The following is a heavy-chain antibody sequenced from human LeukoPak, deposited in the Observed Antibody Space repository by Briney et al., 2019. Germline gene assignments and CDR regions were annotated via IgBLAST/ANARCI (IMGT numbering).Heavy chain of an antibody. CDR1: GYTFTSYG. Sequence: ASVKVSCKASGYTFTSYGISWVRQAPGQGLEWMGWISAYNGNTNYAQKLQGRVTMTTDTSTSTAYMELSSLRSEDTAVYYCASRAVAGDYYYYGMDVWGQGTTVTVSS. CDR2: ISAYNGNT. V-gene: IGHV1-18*01. CDR3: ASRAVAGDYYYYGMDV. J-gene: IGHJ6*02. D-gene: IGHD6-19*01.